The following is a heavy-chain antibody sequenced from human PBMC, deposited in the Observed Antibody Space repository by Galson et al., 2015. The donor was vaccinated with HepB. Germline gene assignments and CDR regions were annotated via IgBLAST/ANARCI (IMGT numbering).Heavy chain of an antibody. D-gene: IGHD3-9*01. J-gene: IGHJ4*02. CDR2: IYWDDDK. CDR1: GFSLRTSGVG. Sequence: PALVKPTQTLTLTCTFSGFSLRTSGVGVGWIRQPPGKALEWLALIYWDDDKRYSPSLKSRLTITKDTSKNQVVLTMTNMDPVDTATYYCAHGNRYFDWLFSGGYVDYWGQGTLVTVSS. V-gene: IGHV2-5*02. CDR3: AHGNRYFDWLFSGGYVDY.